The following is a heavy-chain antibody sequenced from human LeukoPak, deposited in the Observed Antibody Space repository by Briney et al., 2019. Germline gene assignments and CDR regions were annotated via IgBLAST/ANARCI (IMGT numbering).Heavy chain of an antibody. CDR2: ISGTGGAT. D-gene: IGHD2-21*01. CDR1: GFSFGNYA. J-gene: IGHJ5*01. CDR3: VKDPRDTYGTNWFVS. V-gene: IGHV3-23*01. Sequence: GGSLRLSYVASGFSFGNYAMSWVRQAPGKGLQWVSQISGTGGATWYAGFARDRFTISRDNSKKTLYLQMSGLRVEDTAMYYCVKDPRDTYGTNWFVSWGQGTLLIVSS.